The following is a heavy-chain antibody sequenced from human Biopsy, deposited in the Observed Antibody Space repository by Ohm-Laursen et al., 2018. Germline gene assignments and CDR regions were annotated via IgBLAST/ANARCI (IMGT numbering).Heavy chain of an antibody. CDR2: TYKGGNT. V-gene: IGHV4-4*07. CDR3: ARESALAGDFDS. D-gene: IGHD6-19*01. Sequence: SETLSLTCTVSGASITSYYWSWIRQPAGKGLEWIGHTYKGGNTNHNPSLKSRVSMSVDTSKNQLSLTLRSVTAADTAVYYCARESALAGDFDSWGQGTLVTVSS. CDR1: GASITSYY. J-gene: IGHJ4*02.